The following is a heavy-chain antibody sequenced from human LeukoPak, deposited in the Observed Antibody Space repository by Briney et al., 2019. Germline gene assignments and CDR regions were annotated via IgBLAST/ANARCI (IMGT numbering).Heavy chain of an antibody. CDR2: ISGSGGST. D-gene: IGHD6-19*01. Sequence: GGSLRPSCAASGFTFSSYGMSWVRQAPGKGLEWVSAISGSGGSTYYAGSVKGRFTISRDNSKNTLYLQMNSLRAEDTAVYYCARELGKYRRILGRDSQWLAVSGFDNWGQGILVTVSS. V-gene: IGHV3-23*01. J-gene: IGHJ4*02. CDR1: GFTFSSYG. CDR3: ARELGKYRRILGRDSQWLAVSGFDN.